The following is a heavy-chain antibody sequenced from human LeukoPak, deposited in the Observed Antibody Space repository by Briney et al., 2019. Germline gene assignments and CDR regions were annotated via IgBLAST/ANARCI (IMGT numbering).Heavy chain of an antibody. D-gene: IGHD2-2*01. CDR1: GGSISSGGYY. CDR3: ARQVVPAAPDLYNWFDP. V-gene: IGHV4-31*03. J-gene: IGHJ5*02. Sequence: SQTLSLTCTVSGGSISSGGYYWSWISQHPGKGLEWIGYIYYSGSTYYNPSLKSRVTISVDTSKNQFSLKLSSVTAADTAVYYCARQVVPAAPDLYNWFDPWGQGTLVTVSS. CDR2: IYYSGST.